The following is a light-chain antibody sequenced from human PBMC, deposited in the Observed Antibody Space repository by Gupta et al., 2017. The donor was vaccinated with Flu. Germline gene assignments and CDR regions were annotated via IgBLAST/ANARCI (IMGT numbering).Light chain of an antibody. CDR3: QQYGSSPRT. CDR1: QSVSSSY. Sequence: GTLSLSPGERATLSGRASQSVSSSYLAWYKQKPGQAPRLLIYGASSRATGIPDRFSGSGSGTDFTLTISRLEPEDFAVYYCQQYGSSPRTFGQGTKVEIK. V-gene: IGKV3-20*01. J-gene: IGKJ1*01. CDR2: GAS.